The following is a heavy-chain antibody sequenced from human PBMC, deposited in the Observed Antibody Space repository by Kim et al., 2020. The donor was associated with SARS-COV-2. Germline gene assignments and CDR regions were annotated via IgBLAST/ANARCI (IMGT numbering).Heavy chain of an antibody. CDR1: GGSISSYY. V-gene: IGHV4-59*01. Sequence: SETLSLTCTVSGGSISSYYWSWIRQPPGKGLEWIGYIYYSGSTNYNPSLKSRVTISVDTSKNQFSLKLSSVTAADTAVYYCARAVVPAAIHYYYYGMDVWGQGTTVTVSS. CDR2: IYYSGST. CDR3: ARAVVPAAIHYYYYGMDV. J-gene: IGHJ6*02. D-gene: IGHD2-2*01.